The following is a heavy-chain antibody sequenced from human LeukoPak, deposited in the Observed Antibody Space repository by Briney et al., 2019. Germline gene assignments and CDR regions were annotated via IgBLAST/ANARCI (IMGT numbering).Heavy chain of an antibody. Sequence: PGGSLRLSCAASGFTFSAYWMSWVRQAPGKGLEWVSYISSSSSTIYYADSVKGRFTVSRDNAKNPLYLQMNSLRAEDTAVYYCARDFTVTTASYWGQGTLVTVSS. V-gene: IGHV3-48*01. J-gene: IGHJ4*02. CDR1: GFTFSAYW. D-gene: IGHD4-17*01. CDR3: ARDFTVTTASY. CDR2: ISSSSSTI.